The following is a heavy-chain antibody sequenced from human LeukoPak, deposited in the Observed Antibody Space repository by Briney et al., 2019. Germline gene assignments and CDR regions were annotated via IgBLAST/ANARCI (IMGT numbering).Heavy chain of an antibody. CDR3: AKSGCSSTSCYVDY. V-gene: IGHV3-23*01. CDR1: GGSFSGYY. CDR2: ISGSGGST. D-gene: IGHD2-2*01. J-gene: IGHJ4*02. Sequence: ETLSLTCAVYGGSFSGYYWSWVRQAPGKGLEWVSAISGSGGSTYYADFVKGRFTISRDNSKNTLYLQMNSLRAEDTAVYYCAKSGCSSTSCYVDYWGQGTLVTVSS.